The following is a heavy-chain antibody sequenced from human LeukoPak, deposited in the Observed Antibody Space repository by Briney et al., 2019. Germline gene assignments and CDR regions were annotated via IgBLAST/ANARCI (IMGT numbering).Heavy chain of an antibody. CDR3: ARSDSSGYYLGY. J-gene: IGHJ4*02. CDR1: GYTFTGYY. Sequence: ASVKVSCKASGYTFTGYYMHWVRQAPGQGLEWMGRTNPNSGGTNYAQKFQGRVTMTRDTSISTAYMELSRLRSDDTAVYYCARSDSSGYYLGYWGQGTLVTVSS. D-gene: IGHD3-22*01. V-gene: IGHV1-2*06. CDR2: TNPNSGGT.